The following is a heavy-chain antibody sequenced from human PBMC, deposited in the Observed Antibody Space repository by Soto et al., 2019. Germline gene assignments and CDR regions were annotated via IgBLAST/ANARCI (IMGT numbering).Heavy chain of an antibody. CDR3: ARSGYSLAWGY. J-gene: IGHJ4*02. CDR2: INSDGST. CDR1: GFLVNSAY. V-gene: IGHV3-53*01. Sequence: EVQLVESGGGLIPPGGSLRLSCAASGFLVNSAYMTWVRQAPWKGLEWLSMINSDGSTLYAESVKGRFTISRDNSKNRLDLQMNSLRAKHMAMYYCARSGYSLAWGYWGQGTLVFVTS. D-gene: IGHD5-18*01.